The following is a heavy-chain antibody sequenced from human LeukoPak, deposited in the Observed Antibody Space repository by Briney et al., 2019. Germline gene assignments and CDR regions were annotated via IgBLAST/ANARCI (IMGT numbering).Heavy chain of an antibody. CDR3: AREVFKSSPQYDSQ. CDR2: IYSAKTT. Sequence: SETLSLTCTVSGASISRSYWSWIRQLPGKELQWIGYIYSAKTTIYNPSLNSRATISADTSNNRVSLHLTSVTAADTAVYFCAREVFKSSPQYDSQWGQGTLVTVTS. J-gene: IGHJ1*01. D-gene: IGHD3-22*01. CDR1: GASISRSY. V-gene: IGHV4-4*08.